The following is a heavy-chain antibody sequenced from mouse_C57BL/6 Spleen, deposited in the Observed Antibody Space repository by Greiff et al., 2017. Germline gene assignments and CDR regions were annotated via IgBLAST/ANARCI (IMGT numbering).Heavy chain of an antibody. CDR2: INPNNGGT. V-gene: IGHV1-18*01. J-gene: IGHJ1*03. CDR3: AGRSYRSYWYFDV. CDR1: GYTFTDYN. Sequence: VQLQQSGPELVKPGASVKIPCKASGYTFTDYNMDWVKQSHGKSLEWIGDINPNNGGTIYNQKFKGKATLTVDKSSSTADMELRSLTSEDTAVYYCAGRSYRSYWYFDVWGTGTTVTVSS. D-gene: IGHD5-1*01.